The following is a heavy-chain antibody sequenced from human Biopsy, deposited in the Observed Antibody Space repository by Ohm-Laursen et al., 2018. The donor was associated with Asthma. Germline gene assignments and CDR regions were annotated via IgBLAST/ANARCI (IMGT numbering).Heavy chain of an antibody. J-gene: IGHJ4*02. CDR3: ARGRSGDWLYYFDY. CDR2: IYHRDTT. D-gene: IGHD2-21*01. V-gene: IGHV4-30-2*01. CDR1: GGSINSGGYS. Sequence: TLSLTCAVSGGSINSGGYSWTWIRQPPGKGLEWIGYIYHRDTTYYNPSLKSRVTISLDESKNQLSQKLSSETAADTAVYYCARGRSGDWLYYFDYWGQGALVTVSS.